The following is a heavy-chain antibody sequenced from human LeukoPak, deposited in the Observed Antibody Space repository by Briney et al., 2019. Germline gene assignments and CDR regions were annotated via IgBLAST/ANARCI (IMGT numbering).Heavy chain of an antibody. V-gene: IGHV3-7*01. CDR2: IKQDGSEK. D-gene: IGHD6-6*01. Sequence: GGSLRLSCSASGFTFSSYWMTWVRQAPGKGLEWVASIKQDGSEKYCVDSVKGRFTISRDNANNSLYLQMNSLRADDTAVYYCARDIGLRKAAPPGWFDPWGQGALVTVSS. J-gene: IGHJ5*02. CDR1: GFTFSSYW. CDR3: ARDIGLRKAAPPGWFDP.